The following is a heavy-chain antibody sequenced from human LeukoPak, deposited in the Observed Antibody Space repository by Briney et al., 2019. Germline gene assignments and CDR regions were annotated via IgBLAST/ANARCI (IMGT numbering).Heavy chain of an antibody. CDR3: AKEDGYSSGWYVKGFDY. D-gene: IGHD6-19*01. J-gene: IGHJ4*02. CDR1: GFTFSSYA. CDR2: ISGSGGST. V-gene: IGHV3-23*01. Sequence: GGSLRLSCAASGFTFSSYAMSWVRQAPGKGLEWVSAISGSGGSTYYADSVKGRFTISSDNSNNTLLLQMNILRAEDRAVYYCAKEDGYSSGWYVKGFDYWGQGTLVTVSS.